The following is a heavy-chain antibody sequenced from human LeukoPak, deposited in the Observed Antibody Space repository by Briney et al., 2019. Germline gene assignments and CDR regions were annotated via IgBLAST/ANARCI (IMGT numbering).Heavy chain of an antibody. J-gene: IGHJ4*02. V-gene: IGHV3-33*03. CDR1: GFTFSSYG. CDR3: ARGPNSNWSGLDF. CDR2: IWYDGSNS. D-gene: IGHD6-6*01. Sequence: GGSLRLSCAASGFTFSSYGMHWVRQAPGKGLEWVALIWYDGSNSNYADSVKGRFTISRDNAKNTLYLQVNNLRAEDTAVYYCARGPNSNWSGLDFWGQGTLLTVSS.